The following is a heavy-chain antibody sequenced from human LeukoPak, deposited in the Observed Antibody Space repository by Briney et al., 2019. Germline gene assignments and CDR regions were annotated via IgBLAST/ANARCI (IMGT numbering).Heavy chain of an antibody. CDR1: GYSISSGYY. CDR2: IYYSGST. J-gene: IGHJ4*02. Sequence: SETLSLTCAVSGYSISSGYYCGWIRQPPGKGLEWIGYIYYSGSTNYNPSLKSRVTISVDTSKNQFSLKLSSVTAADTAVYYCARVSSGWYWADYWGQGTLVTVSS. CDR3: ARVSSGWYWADY. D-gene: IGHD6-19*01. V-gene: IGHV4-38-2*01.